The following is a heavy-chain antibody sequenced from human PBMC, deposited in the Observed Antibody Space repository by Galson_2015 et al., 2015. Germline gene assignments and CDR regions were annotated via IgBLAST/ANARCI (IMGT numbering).Heavy chain of an antibody. CDR3: ATHPVGSSSPPLPPMDV. D-gene: IGHD6-6*01. V-gene: IGHV3-30*03. Sequence: SLRLSCAASGFTFSSYGMHWVRQAPGRGLEWVAVISYDGSNKYYADSVKGRFTISRGNSKNTLYLQMNSLRAEDTAVYYCATHPVGSSSPPLPPMDVWGQATTVTVSS. CDR1: GFTFSSYG. J-gene: IGHJ6*02. CDR2: ISYDGSNK.